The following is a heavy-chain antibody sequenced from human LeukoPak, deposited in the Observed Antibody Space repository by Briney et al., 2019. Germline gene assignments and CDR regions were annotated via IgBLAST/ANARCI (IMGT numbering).Heavy chain of an antibody. V-gene: IGHV4-61*02. J-gene: IGHJ4*02. CDR1: GGSISSGSYY. Sequence: SETLSLTCTVSGGSISSGSYYWSWIRQPAGKGLEWIGRIYTSGSTNYNPSLKSRVTISVDTAKNQFSLKLSSVTAADTAVYYCARDRPTYYDSSGYYLESDYWGQGTLVTVSS. CDR2: IYTSGST. D-gene: IGHD3-22*01. CDR3: ARDRPTYYDSSGYYLESDY.